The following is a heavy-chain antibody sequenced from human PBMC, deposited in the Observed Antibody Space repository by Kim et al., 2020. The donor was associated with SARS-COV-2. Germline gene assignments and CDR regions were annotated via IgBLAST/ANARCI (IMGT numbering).Heavy chain of an antibody. Sequence: GGSLRLSCAASGFTFSSYSMNWVRQAPGKGLEWVSCSSSSSSYIYYADSVKGRFTISRDNAKNSLYLQMNSLRAEDMAVYYCARVGLDIAARPGLDYWGQGTLVTVSS. J-gene: IGHJ4*02. D-gene: IGHD6-6*01. V-gene: IGHV3-21*01. CDR2: SSSSSSYI. CDR1: GFTFSSYS. CDR3: ARVGLDIAARPGLDY.